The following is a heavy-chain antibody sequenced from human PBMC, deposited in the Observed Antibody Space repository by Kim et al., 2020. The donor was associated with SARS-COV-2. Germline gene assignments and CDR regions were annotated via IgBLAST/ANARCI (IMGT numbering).Heavy chain of an antibody. D-gene: IGHD2-15*01. CDR2: IGGGGVNT. V-gene: IGHV3-23*01. CDR3: ARRGGLLSTAFDH. J-gene: IGHJ4*02. CDR1: GFTFSTYA. Sequence: GGSLRLSCAASGFTFSTYALTWVRQTSGKGLEWISTIGGGGVNTYYADSVKGRFTISRDNSKNTMYLQMNSLRADDTAIYYCARRGGLLSTAFDHWGQGT.